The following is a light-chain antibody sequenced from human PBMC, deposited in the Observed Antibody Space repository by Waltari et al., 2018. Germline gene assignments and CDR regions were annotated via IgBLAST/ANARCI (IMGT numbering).Light chain of an antibody. J-gene: IGLJ3*02. Sequence: QSVVTQSPSASGPPGQRVTISCSGSSSNIGSKTVNWYQHLPGTAPKLPIHNNNQRPSGGPDRFSGSKSDTSASLAISGLQSEDEAEYYCAVWDDSLNGWMFGGGTKLTVL. CDR2: NNN. CDR3: AVWDDSLNGWM. CDR1: SSNIGSKT. V-gene: IGLV1-44*01.